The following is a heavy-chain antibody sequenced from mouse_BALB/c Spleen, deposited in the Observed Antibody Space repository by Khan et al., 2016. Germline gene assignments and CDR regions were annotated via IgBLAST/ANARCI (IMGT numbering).Heavy chain of an antibody. J-gene: IGHJ2*01. CDR2: IWADGNT. CDR3: ARETPDGYGNGYINF. V-gene: IGHV2-6-7*01. CDR1: GFSLIGYG. D-gene: IGHD1-1*01. Sequence: QVQLKESGPGLVAPSQSLSLTCTVSGFSLIGYGVNWVRQPPDKGLEWLGMIWADGNTDYTSALTSRLRISKDNSKSTVFLQMNSLQTDDHATYSCARETPDGYGNGYINFWGQGTTLTGSS.